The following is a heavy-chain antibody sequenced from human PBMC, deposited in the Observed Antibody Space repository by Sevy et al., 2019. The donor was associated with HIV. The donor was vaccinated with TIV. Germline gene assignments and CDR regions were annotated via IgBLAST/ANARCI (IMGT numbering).Heavy chain of an antibody. J-gene: IGHJ5*02. D-gene: IGHD3-10*01. CDR1: GFTFSDYQ. CDR2: FSTSGDTI. V-gene: IGHV3-48*03. CDR3: APGSLS. Sequence: GGSLRLSCAASGFTFSDYQMNWVRQAQGKGLEWVSYFSTSGDTIYYADSVEGRFTISRDNAKNSLYLQMSSLRVEDTAIYYCAPGSLSWGQGTLVTVSS.